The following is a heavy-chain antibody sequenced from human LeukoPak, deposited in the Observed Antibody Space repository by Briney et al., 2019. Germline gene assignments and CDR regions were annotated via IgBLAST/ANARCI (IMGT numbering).Heavy chain of an antibody. CDR2: INWNGGST. Sequence: PGGSLRLSCTASGFTFYDYAMSWVRHAPGKGLEWVSGINWNGGSTGYADSVKGRFTISRDNGKNTLYLQMNSLGAEDTAVYYCAKDQAGAWGQGTRVTVSS. CDR1: GFTFYDYA. V-gene: IGHV3-20*04. J-gene: IGHJ5*02. D-gene: IGHD1-26*01. CDR3: AKDQAGA.